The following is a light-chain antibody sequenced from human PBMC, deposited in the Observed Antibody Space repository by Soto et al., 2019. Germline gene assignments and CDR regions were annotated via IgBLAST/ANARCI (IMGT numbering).Light chain of an antibody. Sequence: EIVMTQSPATLSVSPGERATLSCRASQSVTTNLAWYQQKLGQAPRLLIYGASTRATGIPARFSGSGSGTEFTLTISSLQSEDFAVYYCQQYNNWPLTFGQGTRLDIK. CDR3: QQYNNWPLT. J-gene: IGKJ5*01. CDR2: GAS. CDR1: QSVTTN. V-gene: IGKV3-15*01.